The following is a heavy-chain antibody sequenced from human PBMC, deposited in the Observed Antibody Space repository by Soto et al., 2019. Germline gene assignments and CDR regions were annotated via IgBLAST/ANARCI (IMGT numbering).Heavy chain of an antibody. CDR1: GGSISSYY. CDR2: IYYSGST. Sequence: RSLTCTVSGGSISSYYWSWIRQPPGKGLEWIGYIYYSGSTNYNPSLKSRVTISVDTSENQFSLKLSSVTAADTAVYYCARARSLYGSGSYYNDYYFDYWGQGTLVTVSS. CDR3: ARARSLYGSGSYYNDYYFDY. V-gene: IGHV4-59*01. J-gene: IGHJ4*02. D-gene: IGHD3-10*01.